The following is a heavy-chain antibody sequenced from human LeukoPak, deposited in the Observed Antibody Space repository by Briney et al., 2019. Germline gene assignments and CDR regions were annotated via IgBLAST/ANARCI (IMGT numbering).Heavy chain of an antibody. CDR2: IYYSGST. CDR3: ARHGPYDILTGYYNYFDY. D-gene: IGHD3-9*01. Sequence: PSETLSLTCTVSGGSISSYYWSWIRQPPGKGLEWIGYIYYSGSTNYNPSLKSRVTISVDTSKNQFSLKLSSVTAADTAVYYCARHGPYDILTGYYNYFDYWGQGTLVTVSP. J-gene: IGHJ4*02. CDR1: GGSISSYY. V-gene: IGHV4-59*08.